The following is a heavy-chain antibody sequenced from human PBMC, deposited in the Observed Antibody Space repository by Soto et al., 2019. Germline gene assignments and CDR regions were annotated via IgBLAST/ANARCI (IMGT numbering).Heavy chain of an antibody. V-gene: IGHV1-8*01. CDR2: MNPNSGNT. Sequence: GPVKVSCKASGYAFTSYDINWVRQATGQGLEWMGWMNPNSGNTGYAQKFQGRVTMTRNTSISTAYMELSSLRSEDTAVYYCARGPPLIAARHYWYFDLWGRGTLVTVSS. CDR1: GYAFTSYD. CDR3: ARGPPLIAARHYWYFDL. D-gene: IGHD6-6*01. J-gene: IGHJ2*01.